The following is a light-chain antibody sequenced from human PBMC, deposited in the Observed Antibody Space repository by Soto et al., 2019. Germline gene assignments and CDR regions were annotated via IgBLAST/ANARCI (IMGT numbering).Light chain of an antibody. CDR3: QRSYSSFPIT. CDR2: AAS. V-gene: IGKV1-39*01. CDR1: LSISDY. Sequence: IQVTQYPSTLSASVVDGVTISCRASLSISDYLYWYQQRPGQAPTLLIYAASSLQGGVPSRFSGGGSGAEFSLTICSLRPQDYGPYYSQRSYSSFPITFGQGARL. J-gene: IGKJ5*01.